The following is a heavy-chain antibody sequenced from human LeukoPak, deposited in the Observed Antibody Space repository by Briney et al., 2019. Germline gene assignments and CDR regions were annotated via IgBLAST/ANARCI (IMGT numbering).Heavy chain of an antibody. CDR1: GYTFTGYY. V-gene: IGHV1-2*06. J-gene: IGHJ5*02. Sequence: ASVKVSCKASGYTFTGYYMHWVRQAPGQGLEWMGRINPNSGGTNYAQKFQGRVTMTRDTSISTAYMELSRLRSDDTAVYYCARACSGGSCNWFDPWGQGTLVTVSS. CDR2: INPNSGGT. D-gene: IGHD2-15*01. CDR3: ARACSGGSCNWFDP.